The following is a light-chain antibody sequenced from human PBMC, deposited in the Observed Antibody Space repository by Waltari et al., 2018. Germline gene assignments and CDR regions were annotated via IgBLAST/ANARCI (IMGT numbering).Light chain of an antibody. CDR2: GKN. V-gene: IGLV3-19*01. J-gene: IGLJ2*01. Sequence: SSELTQDPAVSVALGQTVRITCQGDSLRSYYASWYQQKPGQAPVLVIYGKNNRPPGIPDRFSGTSSGNTAALTIPGAQAEDEADYYCNSRDSSGNLVVFGGGTKLTVL. CDR1: SLRSYY. CDR3: NSRDSSGNLVV.